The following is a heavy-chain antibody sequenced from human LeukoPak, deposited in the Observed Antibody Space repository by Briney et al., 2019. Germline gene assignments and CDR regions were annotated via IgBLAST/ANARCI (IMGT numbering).Heavy chain of an antibody. J-gene: IGHJ4*02. CDR3: ARLWSNYGNSFDS. D-gene: IGHD4-17*01. V-gene: IGHV3-11*04. CDR1: GFTFSDYY. CDR2: ISSSGGST. Sequence: GGSLRLSCAASGFTFSDYYMIWIRQAPGKGLEYISYISSSGGSTYYADSVKGRFTISRDNAKNSLYLQMNSLRAEDTAVYYCARLWSNYGNSFDSWGQGTLVTVAS.